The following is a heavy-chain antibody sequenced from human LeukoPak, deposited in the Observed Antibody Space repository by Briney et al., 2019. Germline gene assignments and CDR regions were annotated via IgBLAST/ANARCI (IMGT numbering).Heavy chain of an antibody. D-gene: IGHD3-10*01. Sequence: SETLSLTCTVSGGSISSSSYYWGWIRQPPGKGLEWIGSIYYSGSTNYNPSLQSRVTISVDTSKNQFSLKVSSVSAADTAVYYCARGNRPYGEHEAFDIWGHGTTVTVSP. CDR3: ARGNRPYGEHEAFDI. V-gene: IGHV4-39*07. CDR1: GGSISSSSYY. J-gene: IGHJ3*02. CDR2: IYYSGST.